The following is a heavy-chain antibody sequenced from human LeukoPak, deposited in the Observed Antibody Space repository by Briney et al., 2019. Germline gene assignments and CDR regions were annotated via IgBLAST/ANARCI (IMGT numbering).Heavy chain of an antibody. J-gene: IGHJ4*02. CDR1: GFTFSSYS. D-gene: IGHD6-19*01. CDR3: ARDQDRSGWYYLDY. CDR2: ISSSSSYI. Sequence: AGGSLRLSCAGSGFTFSSYSMNWVRQAPGKGLEWVSSISSSSSYISYADSVKGRFTISRDSAKNSLYLQMNSLRAEDTAVYYCARDQDRSGWYYLDYWGQGTLVTVSS. V-gene: IGHV3-21*01.